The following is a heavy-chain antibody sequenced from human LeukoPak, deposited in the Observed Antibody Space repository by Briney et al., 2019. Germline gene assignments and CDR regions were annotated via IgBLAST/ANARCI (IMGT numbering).Heavy chain of an antibody. CDR1: GFTFSSYA. V-gene: IGHV3-23*01. CDR2: ISGSGGST. J-gene: IGHJ4*02. D-gene: IGHD3-3*01. Sequence: PGGSLRLSCAASGFTFSSYAMSWVCHAPGKGLEWVSAISGSGGSTYYADSVKGRFTIPRDNSKNTLYLQMNSLRAEDTAVYYCAKLNDFWSGYSDYWGQGTLVTVSS. CDR3: AKLNDFWSGYSDY.